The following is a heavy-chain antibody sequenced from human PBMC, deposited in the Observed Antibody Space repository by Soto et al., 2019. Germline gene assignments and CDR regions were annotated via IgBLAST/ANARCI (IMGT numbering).Heavy chain of an antibody. CDR3: AQRCSSSDSPRNYHYAMDV. CDR1: GGTFSNYA. D-gene: IGHD2-2*01. Sequence: QVQLVQSGAEVKKPGSSVKVSCKASGGTFSNYAIIWVRQAPGQGLEWVGGIIPIIGTANNAQKFQGRVRVNVEESTITAYMELSSLRSDVMPVYYCAQRCSSSDSPRNYHYAMDVWGQGTTVT. V-gene: IGHV1-69*01. CDR2: IIPIIGTA. J-gene: IGHJ6*02.